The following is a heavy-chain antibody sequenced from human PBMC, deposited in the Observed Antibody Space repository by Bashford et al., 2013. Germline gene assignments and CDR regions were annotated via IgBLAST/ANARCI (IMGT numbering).Heavy chain of an antibody. Sequence: SVKVSCKASGGTFGTSSISWVRQAPGQGLEWVGRISPMFDMAIYAQKFQGRVTINADKSTSTVYMELNRLTSEDTALYYCAKESCRSLECHAPRYNWFDPWGQGTLVTVSS. CDR3: AKESCRSLECHAPRYNWFDP. CDR1: GGTFGTSS. V-gene: IGHV1-69*04. D-gene: IGHD2-15*01. J-gene: IGHJ5*02. CDR2: ISPMFDMA.